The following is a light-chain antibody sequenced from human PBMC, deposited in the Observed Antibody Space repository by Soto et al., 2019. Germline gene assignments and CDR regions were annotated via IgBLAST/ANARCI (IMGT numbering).Light chain of an antibody. CDR3: QQSYTTAPT. Sequence: DIQMTQSPSSLSAYVGDRVTITCRASQGISSYLNWYQQKPGIAPKVLIYAASTLQRDVPSRFSGSGSGTDFTLTISSLQPEDFATYYCQQSYTTAPTFGQGTKVEIK. J-gene: IGKJ1*01. CDR1: QGISSY. CDR2: AAS. V-gene: IGKV1-39*01.